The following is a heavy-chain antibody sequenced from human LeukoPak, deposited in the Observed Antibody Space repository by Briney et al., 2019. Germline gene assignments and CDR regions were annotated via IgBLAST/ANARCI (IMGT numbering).Heavy chain of an antibody. CDR3: ATTIIAAAGTTGGYYFDY. V-gene: IGHV4-59*08. D-gene: IGHD6-13*01. CDR2: IYYSGST. CDR1: GGSISSYF. Sequence: SETLSLTYTVSGGSISSYFWSWIGQPPGKGLDWIGYIYYSGSTNYNPSLKSRVTISVDTSKNQFSLKLSSVTAADTAVYYCATTIIAAAGTTGGYYFDYWGQGTLVTVSS. J-gene: IGHJ4*02.